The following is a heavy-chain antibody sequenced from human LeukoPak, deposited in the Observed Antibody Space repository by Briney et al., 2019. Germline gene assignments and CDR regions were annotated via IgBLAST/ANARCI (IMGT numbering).Heavy chain of an antibody. CDR1: GFTFSSYA. CDR3: ASPDSSGYYYFDY. Sequence: GGSPRLSCAASGFTFSSYAMHWVRQAPGKGLEWVAVISYDGSNKYYADSVKGRFTISRDNSKNTLYLQMNSLRAEDTAVYYCASPDSSGYYYFDYWGQGTLVTVSS. J-gene: IGHJ4*02. V-gene: IGHV3-30-3*01. CDR2: ISYDGSNK. D-gene: IGHD3-22*01.